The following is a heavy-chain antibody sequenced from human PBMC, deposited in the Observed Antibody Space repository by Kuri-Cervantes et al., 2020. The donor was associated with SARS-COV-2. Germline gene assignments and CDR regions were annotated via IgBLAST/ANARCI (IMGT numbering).Heavy chain of an antibody. D-gene: IGHD5-12*01. CDR1: GFTFSSYA. Sequence: GGSLRLSCAASGFTFSSYAMSWVRQAPGKGLEWVAFIRYDGSNKYYADSVKGRFTISRDNSKNTLYLQMNSLRAEDTAVYYCAKDLGGYDRGAFDIWGQGTMVTVSS. J-gene: IGHJ3*02. CDR3: AKDLGGYDRGAFDI. V-gene: IGHV3-30*02. CDR2: IRYDGSNK.